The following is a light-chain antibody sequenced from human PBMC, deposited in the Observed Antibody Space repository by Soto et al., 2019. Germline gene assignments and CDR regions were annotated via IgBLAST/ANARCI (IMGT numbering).Light chain of an antibody. J-gene: IGLJ2*01. CDR1: SNDVGGYNF. CDR3: SSYAGSYTLV. V-gene: IGLV2-11*01. CDR2: DVS. Sequence: QSVLTQPRSVSGSPGQSVTISCTGTSNDVGGYNFVSWYKQHPGKVPKLFIYDVSRRPSGVPDRFSGSKSGNTASLTISGLQAEDEADYYCSSYAGSYTLVFGGGTKLTVL.